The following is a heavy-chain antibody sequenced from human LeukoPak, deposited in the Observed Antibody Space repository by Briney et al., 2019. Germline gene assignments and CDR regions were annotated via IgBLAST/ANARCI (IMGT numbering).Heavy chain of an antibody. Sequence: SETLSLTCTVSGGSISSSSYYWGWIRQPPGKGLEWIGSIYYSGSTYYNPCLKSRVTISVDTSKNQFSLKLSSVTAADTAVYYCARLFGSGSYYNGDYWGQGTLVTVSS. D-gene: IGHD3-10*01. CDR1: GGSISSSSYY. V-gene: IGHV4-39*07. CDR2: IYYSGST. J-gene: IGHJ4*02. CDR3: ARLFGSGSYYNGDY.